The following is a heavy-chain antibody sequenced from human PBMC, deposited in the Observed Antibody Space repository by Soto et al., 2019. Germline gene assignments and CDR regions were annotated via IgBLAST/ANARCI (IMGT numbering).Heavy chain of an antibody. CDR2: ISYDGSNK. J-gene: IGHJ6*02. D-gene: IGHD3-16*01. CDR3: ARDMVATWGGDYGMDV. CDR1: GFTFSSSA. V-gene: IGHV3-30-3*01. Sequence: QVQLVESGGGVVQPGRSLRLSCAASGFTFSSSAMHWVRQAPGKGLEWVAVISYDGSNKYYADSVKGRFTISRDNSKNTRYLQMNSLRAEDTAVYYCARDMVATWGGDYGMDVWGQGTTVTVSS.